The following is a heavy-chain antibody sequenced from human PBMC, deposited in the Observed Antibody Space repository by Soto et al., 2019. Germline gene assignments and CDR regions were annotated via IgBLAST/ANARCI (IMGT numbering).Heavy chain of an antibody. Sequence: PGGSLRLSCTASGFTFSDYSINWVRQAPGKGLEWVSYISYSLVTTYYADSVKGRFTSSRDNAKNSVYLEMNSLREEDTAVYYCAKDSDFWSGSSNDYWGQGTLVTVSS. J-gene: IGHJ4*02. CDR2: ISYSLVTT. CDR1: GFTFSDYS. V-gene: IGHV3-48*02. CDR3: AKDSDFWSGSSNDY. D-gene: IGHD3-3*01.